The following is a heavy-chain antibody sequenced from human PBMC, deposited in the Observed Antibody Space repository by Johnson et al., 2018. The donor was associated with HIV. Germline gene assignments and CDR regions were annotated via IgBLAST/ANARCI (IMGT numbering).Heavy chain of an antibody. CDR1: GLTFTTSA. J-gene: IGHJ3*01. CDR3: ARAGP. D-gene: IGHD3-10*01. Sequence: QVQLVESGGGVVQPGRSLRLSCAASGLTFTTSAMHWVRQAPGKGLEWVAVISYDGSNKYYADSVKGRFTISRYNSKNTLYLQMNSLRTEDTAVYYCARAGPWGQGTMVTVSS. CDR2: ISYDGSNK. V-gene: IGHV3-30*04.